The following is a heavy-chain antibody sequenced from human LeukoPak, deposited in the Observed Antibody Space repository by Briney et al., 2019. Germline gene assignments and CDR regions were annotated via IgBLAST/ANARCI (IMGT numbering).Heavy chain of an antibody. Sequence: GGSLRLSCAASGFTFSSYWMSWVRQAPGKELEWVANIKQDGSEKYYVDSMKGRFTISRDNAKNSLYLQMNSLRAEDTAVYYCARIPAGIATRKGKLYYYYYYMDVWGKGTTVTVSS. V-gene: IGHV3-7*01. CDR3: ARIPAGIATRKGKLYYYYYYMDV. CDR2: IKQDGSEK. J-gene: IGHJ6*03. D-gene: IGHD6-13*01. CDR1: GFTFSSYW.